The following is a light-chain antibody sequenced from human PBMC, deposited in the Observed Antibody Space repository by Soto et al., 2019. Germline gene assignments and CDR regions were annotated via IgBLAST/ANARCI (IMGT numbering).Light chain of an antibody. Sequence: EIVLTQSPATLSLSPGERATLSCRASQSVSSYLAWYQQKPGQAPRLLIYDASNRATGIPARFSGSGSGTDFSLTISGLEPEDFAVYYCQQRSNWPPGLTFGGGTKVAIK. CDR2: DAS. V-gene: IGKV3-11*01. J-gene: IGKJ4*01. CDR1: QSVSSY. CDR3: QQRSNWPPGLT.